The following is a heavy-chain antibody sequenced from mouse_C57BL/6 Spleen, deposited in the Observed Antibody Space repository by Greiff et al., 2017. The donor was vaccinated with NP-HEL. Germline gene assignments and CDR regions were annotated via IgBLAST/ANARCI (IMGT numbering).Heavy chain of an antibody. CDR3: ARQLTQAWIAY. D-gene: IGHD3-1*01. J-gene: IGHJ3*01. Sequence: VQLQQSGPELVKPGASVKISCKASGYTFTDYYMNWVKQSHGKSREWIGDINTNNGGTSYYQKFKGKATLTVDTSSSTAYMEHRSLTSEDSAVYYCARQLTQAWIAYWGKGTLVTVSA. V-gene: IGHV1-26*01. CDR2: INTNNGGT. CDR1: GYTFTDYY.